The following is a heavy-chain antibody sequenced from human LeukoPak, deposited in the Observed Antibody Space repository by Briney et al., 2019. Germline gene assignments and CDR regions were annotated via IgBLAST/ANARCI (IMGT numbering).Heavy chain of an antibody. Sequence: PGGSLRLSCAASGFTFSSYAMHWVRQAPGKGLQWVAVIWYDGSSKYYADSVKDRFTISRDNSKNTLYLQMDSLRADDTAVYYCARDPPTRQYPNSFSLDYWGQGTLVTVSS. D-gene: IGHD5-18*01. CDR3: ARDPPTRQYPNSFSLDY. CDR2: IWYDGSSK. V-gene: IGHV3-33*01. CDR1: GFTFSSYA. J-gene: IGHJ4*02.